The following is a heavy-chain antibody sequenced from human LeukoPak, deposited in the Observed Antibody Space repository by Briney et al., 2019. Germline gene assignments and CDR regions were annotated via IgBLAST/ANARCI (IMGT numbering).Heavy chain of an antibody. CDR3: ARSRGGYYFDY. D-gene: IGHD3-16*01. CDR2: INPNSGGT. CDR1: GYTFTGYY. V-gene: IGHV1-2*02. Sequence: ASVKVSCKASGYTFTGYYMHWVRQAPGQGLEWMGWINPNSGGTNYAQKFQGRVTMTRDMSTSTVYMELSSLRSEDTAVYYCARSRGGYYFDYWGQGTLVTVSS. J-gene: IGHJ4*02.